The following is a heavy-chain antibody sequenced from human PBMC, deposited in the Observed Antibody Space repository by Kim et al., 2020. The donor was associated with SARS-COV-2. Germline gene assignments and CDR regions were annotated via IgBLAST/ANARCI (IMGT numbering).Heavy chain of an antibody. V-gene: IGHV4-31*03. CDR2: IYYSGST. Sequence: SETLSLTCTVSGGSISSGGYYWSWIRQHPGKGREWIGYIYYSGSTYYNPSLKSRVTISVDTSKNQFSLKLSSVTAADTAVYYCARVEDIVVVPAALPHNYGMDVWGQGTTVTVSS. J-gene: IGHJ6*02. CDR1: GGSISSGGYY. D-gene: IGHD2-2*01. CDR3: ARVEDIVVVPAALPHNYGMDV.